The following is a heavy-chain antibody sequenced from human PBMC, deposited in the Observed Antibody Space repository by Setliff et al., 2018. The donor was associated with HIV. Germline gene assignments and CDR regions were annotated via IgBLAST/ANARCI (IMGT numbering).Heavy chain of an antibody. J-gene: IGHJ6*02. D-gene: IGHD6-13*01. CDR2: IIPMFGTG. V-gene: IGHV1-69*05. Sequence: GASVKVSCKASGYTFTSYDINWVRQATGQGLEWMGGIIPMFGTGFYAQKFQGRVTITTDESRSTAYMELSSLSSEDTAVFYCARVGHSSSYHYYGMDVWGQGTTVTV. CDR3: ARVGHSSSYHYYGMDV. CDR1: GYTFTSYD.